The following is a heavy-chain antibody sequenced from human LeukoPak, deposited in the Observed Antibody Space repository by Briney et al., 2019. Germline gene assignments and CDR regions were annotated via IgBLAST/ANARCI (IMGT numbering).Heavy chain of an antibody. D-gene: IGHD2-2*01. Sequence: SVKVSCKASGGTFSSYAISWVRQAPGQGLEWMGGVIPIFGTASYAQKFQGRVTMTTDTSTSTAYMELRSLRSDDTAVYYCARGKGYCSSTSCYFDAFDIWGQGTMVTVSS. CDR2: VIPIFGTA. CDR1: GGTFSSYA. J-gene: IGHJ3*02. V-gene: IGHV1-69*05. CDR3: ARGKGYCSSTSCYFDAFDI.